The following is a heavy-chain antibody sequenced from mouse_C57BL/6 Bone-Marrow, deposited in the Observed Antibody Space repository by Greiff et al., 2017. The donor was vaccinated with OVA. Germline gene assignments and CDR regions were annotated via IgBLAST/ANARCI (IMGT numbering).Heavy chain of an antibody. CDR1: GYTYTSYD. D-gene: IGHD2-4*01. CDR2: IYPRDGST. CDR3: ARLLMITRAWFAY. V-gene: IGHV1-85*01. Sequence: VQLQQSGPELVKPGASVKLSCKASGYTYTSYDINWVKQRPGQGLEWIGWIYPRDGSTKYNEKFKGKATLTVDTSSSTAYMELHSLTSEDSAVYFCARLLMITRAWFAYWGQGTLVTVSA. J-gene: IGHJ3*01.